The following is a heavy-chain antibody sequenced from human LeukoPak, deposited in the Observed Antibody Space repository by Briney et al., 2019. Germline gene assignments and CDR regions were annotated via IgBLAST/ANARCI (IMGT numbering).Heavy chain of an antibody. V-gene: IGHV3-21*01. Sequence: PGGSLRLSCAASGFTFSSYSMNWVRQAPGKGLEWVSSISSSSSYIYYADSVKGRFTISRDHAKNSLYLQMSSLRAEDTAVYYCARDRGIAASDAFDIWGQGTMVTVSS. J-gene: IGHJ3*02. CDR3: ARDRGIAASDAFDI. CDR1: GFTFSSYS. D-gene: IGHD6-13*01. CDR2: ISSSSSYI.